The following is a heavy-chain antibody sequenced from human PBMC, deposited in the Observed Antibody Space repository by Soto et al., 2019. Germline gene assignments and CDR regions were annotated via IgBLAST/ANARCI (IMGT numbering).Heavy chain of an antibody. CDR1: GFIFNNYD. J-gene: IGHJ4*02. CDR3: AKVWSGRYFDC. D-gene: IGHD3-3*01. Sequence: EVQLLESGGGLVQPGGSLRLSCAASGFIFNNYDMAWVRQIPGKGLEWVSSVTHSGGSTYYADSVKGRFTISRDNSKSTLYAQMNSLRAEDTAVYYCAKVWSGRYFDCWGQGTLVTVSS. CDR2: VTHSGGST. V-gene: IGHV3-23*01.